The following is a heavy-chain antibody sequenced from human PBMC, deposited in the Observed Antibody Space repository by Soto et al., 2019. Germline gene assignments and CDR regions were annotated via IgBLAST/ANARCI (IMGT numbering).Heavy chain of an antibody. V-gene: IGHV1-69*12. J-gene: IGHJ4*02. CDR3: ASGIQLWLRRINNGYSG. CDR2: IIPMFGTA. CDR1: GGTFSTYA. Sequence: QVQLVQSGAEVKKPESSVKVSCKAPGGTFSTYAISWVRQAPGQGLEWMGGIIPMFGTANYAQRFQERVTITADESTKTVYMELSSLRSEDTAVYFCASGIQLWLRRINNGYSGWGQGTLVTVSS. D-gene: IGHD5-18*01.